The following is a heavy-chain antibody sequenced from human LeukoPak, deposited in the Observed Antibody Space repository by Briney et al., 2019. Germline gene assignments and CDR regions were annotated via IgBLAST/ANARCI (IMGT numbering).Heavy chain of an antibody. Sequence: SSVKVSCKASGGTFSSYAISWVRQAPGQGLEWMGGIIPIFGTANYAQKFQGRVTITTDESTSTAYMELSSLRSEDTAVYYCASPAGYCSSTSCYGSPVFDYWGQGTLVTVSS. V-gene: IGHV1-69*05. CDR1: GGTFSSYA. J-gene: IGHJ4*02. CDR3: ASPAGYCSSTSCYGSPVFDY. D-gene: IGHD2-2*01. CDR2: IIPIFGTA.